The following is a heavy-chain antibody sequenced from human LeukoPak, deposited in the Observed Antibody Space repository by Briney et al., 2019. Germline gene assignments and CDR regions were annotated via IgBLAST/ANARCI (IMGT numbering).Heavy chain of an antibody. Sequence: PGGSLRLSCAASGFTFSSYAMHWVRQAPGKGLEWVAVISYDGSNKYYADSVKGRFTISRDNAKNTLYLQMNSLRAEDTAVYYCAGADYYDSSGYYDYWGQGTLVTVSS. D-gene: IGHD3-22*01. V-gene: IGHV3-30-3*01. CDR2: ISYDGSNK. J-gene: IGHJ4*02. CDR3: AGADYYDSSGYYDY. CDR1: GFTFSSYA.